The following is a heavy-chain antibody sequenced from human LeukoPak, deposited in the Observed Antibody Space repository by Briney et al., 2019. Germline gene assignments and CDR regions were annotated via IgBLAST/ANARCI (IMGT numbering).Heavy chain of an antibody. J-gene: IGHJ4*02. V-gene: IGHV5-51*01. CDR3: ARPLQGIVGATGFDY. D-gene: IGHD1-26*01. CDR2: IYPSDSDT. Sequence: TTGESLKISCQGSEYSFATYWIAWLRQMPGKGLERMGIIYPSDSDTRYSPSFQGQVTISADKSIKTAYLQWSSLKASDTAMYYCARPLQGIVGATGFDYWGQGTLVTVSS. CDR1: EYSFATYW.